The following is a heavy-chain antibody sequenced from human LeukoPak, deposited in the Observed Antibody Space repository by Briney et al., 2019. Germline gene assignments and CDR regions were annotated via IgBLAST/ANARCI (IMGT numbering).Heavy chain of an antibody. D-gene: IGHD6-19*01. CDR1: GYTFTGYF. CDR3: AREVYTSGWRGIDY. V-gene: IGHV1-2*02. CDR2: INPNSGGT. Sequence: ASVKVSCKASGYTFTGYFMHWVRQAPGQGLEWMGWINPNSGGTSYAQKLQGRVTMTRDTSISTAYMELSRLRSDDTAVYYCAREVYTSGWRGIDYWGQGTLVTVSS. J-gene: IGHJ4*02.